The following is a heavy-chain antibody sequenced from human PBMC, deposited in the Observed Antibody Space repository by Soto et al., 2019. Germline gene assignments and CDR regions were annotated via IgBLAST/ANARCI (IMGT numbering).Heavy chain of an antibody. J-gene: IGHJ6*03. CDR2: MNPNSFNT. Sequence: QVQLVQSWAEVKKPGASVKVYCKASGYTFNSYDINWVRQATGQGLEWMGWMNPNSFNTGYAQKAPSRVTMTRNTSISTAYIGLSSLRSEDTAVYYCARIIGEHDIVVVPAYYYYMAVWCKGTTDTVSS. CDR3: ARIIGEHDIVVVPAYYYYMAV. V-gene: IGHV1-8*01. CDR1: GYTFNSYD. D-gene: IGHD2-2*01.